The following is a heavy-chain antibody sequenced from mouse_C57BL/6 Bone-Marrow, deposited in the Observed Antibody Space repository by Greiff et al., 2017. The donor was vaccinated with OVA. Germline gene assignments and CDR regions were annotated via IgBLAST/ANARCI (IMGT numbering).Heavy chain of an antibody. CDR1: GFTFSSYA. CDR3: ARDRDGYYY. Sequence: VQLKESGGGLVKPGGSLKLSCAASGFTFSSYAMSWVRQTPEKRLEWVATISDGGSYTYYPDNVKGRFTISRDNAKNNLYLQMSHLKSEDTAMYYCARDRDGYYYWGQGTTLTVSS. D-gene: IGHD2-3*01. J-gene: IGHJ2*01. V-gene: IGHV5-4*01. CDR2: ISDGGSYT.